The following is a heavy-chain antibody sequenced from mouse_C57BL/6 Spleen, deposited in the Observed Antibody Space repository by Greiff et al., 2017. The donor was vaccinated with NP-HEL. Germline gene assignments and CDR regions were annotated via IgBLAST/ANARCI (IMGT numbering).Heavy chain of an antibody. CDR1: GYTFTDYN. D-gene: IGHD2-3*01. CDR2: INPNNGGT. CDR3: ARNDGYIDAMDY. J-gene: IGHJ4*01. V-gene: IGHV1-18*01. Sequence: EVQLQQSGPELVKPGASVKIPCKASGYTFTDYNMDWVKQSHGKSLEWIGDINPNNGGTIYTQKFKGKATVTVDKSSSTAYMELRSLTSEDTAVYYCARNDGYIDAMDYWGQGTSVTVSS.